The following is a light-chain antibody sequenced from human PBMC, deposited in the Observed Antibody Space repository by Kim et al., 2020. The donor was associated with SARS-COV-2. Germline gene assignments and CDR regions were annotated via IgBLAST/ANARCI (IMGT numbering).Light chain of an antibody. J-gene: IGLJ1*01. V-gene: IGLV1-51*01. CDR1: STNIGNNY. CDR2: DNK. CDR3: GTWDSSLSDYV. Sequence: GQKGTISCSGSSTNIGNNYVSWYQQLPGTAPKLLIYDNKKRPSGIPDRFSGSKSGTSATLGITGLQTGDEADYYCGTWDSSLSDYVFGTGTKVTVL.